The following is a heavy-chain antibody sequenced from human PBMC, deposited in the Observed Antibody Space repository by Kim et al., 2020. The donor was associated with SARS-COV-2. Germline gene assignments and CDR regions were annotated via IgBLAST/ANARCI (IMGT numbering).Heavy chain of an antibody. D-gene: IGHD4-17*01. Sequence: SVKVSCKASGGTFSSYAISWVRQAPGQGLEWMGGIIPIFGTANYAQKFQGRVTITADESTSTAYMELSSLRSEDTAVYYCASHGDYHHRYYYYYGMDVWGQGTTVTVSS. J-gene: IGHJ6*02. CDR1: GGTFSSYA. V-gene: IGHV1-69*13. CDR3: ASHGDYHHRYYYYYGMDV. CDR2: IIPIFGTA.